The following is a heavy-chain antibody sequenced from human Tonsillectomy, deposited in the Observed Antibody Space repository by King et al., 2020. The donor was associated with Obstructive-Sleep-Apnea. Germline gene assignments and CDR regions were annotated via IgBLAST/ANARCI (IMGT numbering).Heavy chain of an antibody. J-gene: IGHJ4*01. V-gene: IGHV3-64*01. CDR3: VSGPEWEILH. Sequence: VQLVESGGGLVQPGGSLRLSCAASGFTFSSYAMHWVRQAPGKGLEYVSAISSNGGSTYYANSVKGRFTISRDNSKNTLYLQMGSLRAEDMAVYYCVSGPEWEILHWGHGTQVTVSS. D-gene: IGHD1-26*01. CDR1: GFTFSSYA. CDR2: ISSNGGST.